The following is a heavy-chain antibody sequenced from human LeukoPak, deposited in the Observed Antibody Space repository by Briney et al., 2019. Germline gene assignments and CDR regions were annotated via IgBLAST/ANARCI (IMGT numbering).Heavy chain of an antibody. CDR1: GGSISSGSYY. D-gene: IGHD3-22*01. J-gene: IGHJ6*03. CDR2: IYTSVST. V-gene: IGHV4-61*02. Sequence: SQTLSLTCTVSGGSISSGSYYWSWIRQPAGKGLEWIGRIYTSVSTNYNPSLKSLVTMSVDTSKNQLSGKLSSVTAADTAVYYCAREIGDSSGYWQSYYYYYMDVWGKGTTVTISS. CDR3: AREIGDSSGYWQSYYYYYMDV.